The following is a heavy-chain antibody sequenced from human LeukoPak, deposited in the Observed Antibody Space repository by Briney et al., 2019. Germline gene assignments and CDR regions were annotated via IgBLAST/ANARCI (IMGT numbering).Heavy chain of an antibody. D-gene: IGHD3-10*01. J-gene: IGHJ4*02. V-gene: IGHV1-2*04. Sequence: ASVKVSCKASGYTFTVYYMHWVRQAPGQGLEWMGWINPNSGGTNYAQKFQGWVTMTRDTSISTAYMELSRLRSDDTAVYYCARDCSSVRGVPSYYFDYWGQGTLVTASS. CDR2: INPNSGGT. CDR3: ARDCSSVRGVPSYYFDY. CDR1: GYTFTVYY.